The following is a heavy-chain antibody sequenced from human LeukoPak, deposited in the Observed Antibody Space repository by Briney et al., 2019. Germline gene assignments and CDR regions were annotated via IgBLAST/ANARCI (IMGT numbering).Heavy chain of an antibody. Sequence: PSETLSLTCTVSGGSISRSSYYWGWIRQPPGKGLEWIGSIYYSGSTYYNPSLKSRVTISVDTSKNQFSLKLSSVTAADTAVYYCARGYDSSGYYLSFFDYWGQGTLVTVSS. CDR1: GGSISRSSYY. V-gene: IGHV4-39*07. D-gene: IGHD3-22*01. CDR3: ARGYDSSGYYLSFFDY. CDR2: IYYSGST. J-gene: IGHJ4*02.